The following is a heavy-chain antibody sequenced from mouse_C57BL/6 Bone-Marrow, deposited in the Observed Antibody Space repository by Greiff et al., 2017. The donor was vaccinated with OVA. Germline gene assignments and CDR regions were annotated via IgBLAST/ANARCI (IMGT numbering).Heavy chain of an antibody. D-gene: IGHD2-4*01. J-gene: IGHJ3*01. CDR1: GFSLTSYG. Sequence: VMLVESGPGLVAPSQSLSITCTVSGFSLTSYGVSWVRQPPGKGLEWLGVIWGDGSTNYHSALISGLSISKDNSKSQVFLTLSALQTDDTATYYCAKPDYDGFAYWGQGTLVTVSA. CDR2: IWGDGST. V-gene: IGHV2-3*01. CDR3: AKPDYDGFAY.